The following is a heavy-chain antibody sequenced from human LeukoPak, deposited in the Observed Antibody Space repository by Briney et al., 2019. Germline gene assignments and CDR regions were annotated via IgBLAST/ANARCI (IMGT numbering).Heavy chain of an antibody. CDR2: IYSRGGT. D-gene: IGHD2-2*01. Sequence: PGGSLRLSCAVSGFSVSNNYMNWVRQAPGKGLEWVSLIYSRGGTSYADSVKGRFTISRDNSKNTLYLQMNSLRAEDTAVYYCAKVSLIVVVPAANYFDYWGQGTLVTVSS. J-gene: IGHJ4*02. CDR1: GFSVSNNY. V-gene: IGHV3-66*03. CDR3: AKVSLIVVVPAANYFDY.